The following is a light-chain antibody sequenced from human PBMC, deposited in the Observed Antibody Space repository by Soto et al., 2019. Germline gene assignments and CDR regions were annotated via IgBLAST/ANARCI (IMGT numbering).Light chain of an antibody. CDR3: QSYDSGTVV. CDR1: SGSIASNY. V-gene: IGLV6-57*01. Sequence: NFMLTQPHSVSESPGKTVTFSCTRSSGSIASNYVQWYQQRPGSSPTTVIYQNYQRPSGVPDRFSGSIDISSNSASLIISGLKTDDEADYYCQSYDSGTVVFGGGTKLTVL. J-gene: IGLJ3*02. CDR2: QNY.